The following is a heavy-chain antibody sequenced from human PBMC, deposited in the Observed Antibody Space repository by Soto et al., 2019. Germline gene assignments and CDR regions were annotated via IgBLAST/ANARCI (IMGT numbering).Heavy chain of an antibody. CDR2: IYYSGST. Sequence: PSETLSLTCTVSGCSISSSYWSWIRKPPGKGLEWIGYIYYSGSTNYNPSLKSRVTISVDTSKNQFSLKLSSVTAADTAVYYCARLDFFLYGMDVWGQGTTVTVS. J-gene: IGHJ6*02. CDR1: GCSISSSY. D-gene: IGHD3-3*01. V-gene: IGHV4-59*01. CDR3: ARLDFFLYGMDV.